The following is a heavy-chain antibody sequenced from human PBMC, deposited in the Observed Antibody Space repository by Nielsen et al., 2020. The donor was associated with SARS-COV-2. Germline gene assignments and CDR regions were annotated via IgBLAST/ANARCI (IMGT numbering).Heavy chain of an antibody. CDR1: GFTFSSYA. Sequence: GESLKISCAASGFTFSSYAMHWVRQAPGKGLEWVAVISYDGSNKYYADSVKGRFTISRDNSKNTLYLQMNSLRAEDTAVYYCARDRNNWNDPALGWFDPWGQGTLVTVSS. CDR3: ARDRNNWNDPALGWFDP. D-gene: IGHD1-20*01. J-gene: IGHJ5*02. CDR2: ISYDGSNK. V-gene: IGHV3-30-3*01.